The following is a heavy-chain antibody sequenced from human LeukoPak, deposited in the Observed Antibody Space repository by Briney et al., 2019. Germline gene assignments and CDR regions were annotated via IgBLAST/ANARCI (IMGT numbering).Heavy chain of an antibody. CDR3: ARDSLPFPWFDP. D-gene: IGHD3-3*02. Sequence: ASAKVSCKASGYTFTSYYMHWVRQAPGQGLEWMGIINPSSGSTSYAQNFQGRVTMTSDTSTSTAHMELSRLRSDDTAVYYCARDSLPFPWFDPWGQGTLVTVSS. V-gene: IGHV1-46*01. CDR2: INPSSGST. J-gene: IGHJ5*02. CDR1: GYTFTSYY.